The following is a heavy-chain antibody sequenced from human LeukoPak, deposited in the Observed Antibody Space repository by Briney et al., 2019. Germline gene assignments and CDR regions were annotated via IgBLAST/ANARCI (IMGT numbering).Heavy chain of an antibody. Sequence: SETLSPTCSVSGDSFSAIRYYWGWIRQPPGRGLEWIASVYYRGDSYYNPSLESRVTISVDTSKSQFSLTLRSVTAADTAVYYCARHLGSSIEYWAQGTLVTVSS. CDR2: VYYRGDS. CDR1: GDSFSAIRYY. J-gene: IGHJ4*02. D-gene: IGHD3-10*01. CDR3: ARHLGSSIEY. V-gene: IGHV4-39*01.